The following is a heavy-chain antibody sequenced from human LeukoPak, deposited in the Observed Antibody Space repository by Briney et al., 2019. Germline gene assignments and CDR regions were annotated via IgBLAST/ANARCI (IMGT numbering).Heavy chain of an antibody. V-gene: IGHV1-46*01. CDR2: INPSGGST. Sequence: ASAKVSCKASGYTFTSYYMHWVRQAPGQGLEWMGIINPSGGSTSYAQKFQGRVTMTRDTSTSTVYMELSSLRSEDTAVYYCARDRKVRGVTRTDFDYWGQGTLVTVSS. CDR1: GYTFTSYY. D-gene: IGHD3-10*01. CDR3: ARDRKVRGVTRTDFDY. J-gene: IGHJ4*02.